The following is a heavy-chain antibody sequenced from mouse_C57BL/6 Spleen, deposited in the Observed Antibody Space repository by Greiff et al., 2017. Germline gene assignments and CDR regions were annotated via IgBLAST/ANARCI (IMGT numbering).Heavy chain of an antibody. CDR2: IYPGSGST. CDR3: ARRSGGYWYFDV. D-gene: IGHD1-3*01. J-gene: IGHJ1*03. Sequence: QVQLQQPGAELVKPGASVKMSCKASGYTFTSYWITWVKQRPGQGLEWIGDIYPGSGSTNYNEKLKSKATLTVDTSSSTAYMQLSSLTSEDSAVYYCARRSGGYWYFDVWGTGTTVTVSS. V-gene: IGHV1-55*01. CDR1: GYTFTSYW.